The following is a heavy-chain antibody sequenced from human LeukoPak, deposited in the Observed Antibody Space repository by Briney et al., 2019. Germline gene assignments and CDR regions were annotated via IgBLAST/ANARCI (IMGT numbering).Heavy chain of an antibody. CDR1: GYTFTGYY. Sequence: ASVKVSCKASGYTFTGYYMHWVRQAPGQGLEWMGWINPNSGGTNYAQKFQGRVTMTRDTSISTAYMELSRLRSDDTAVYYCARGRATVTGWFDPWGQGTLVTVSS. J-gene: IGHJ5*02. CDR3: ARGRATVTGWFDP. D-gene: IGHD4-17*01. V-gene: IGHV1-2*02. CDR2: INPNSGGT.